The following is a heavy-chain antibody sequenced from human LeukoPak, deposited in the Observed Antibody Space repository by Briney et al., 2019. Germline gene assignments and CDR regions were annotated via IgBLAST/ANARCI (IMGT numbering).Heavy chain of an antibody. V-gene: IGHV4-38-2*02. Sequence: SETLSLTCTVSGYSISSGYYWGWIRQPPGKGLEWIGSIYHSGSTYYNPSLKSRVTISVDTSKNQFSLKLSSVTAADTAVYYCARDRGDYGDYHAAPDAFDIWGQGTMVTVSS. D-gene: IGHD4-17*01. CDR1: GYSISSGYY. CDR3: ARDRGDYGDYHAAPDAFDI. J-gene: IGHJ3*02. CDR2: IYHSGST.